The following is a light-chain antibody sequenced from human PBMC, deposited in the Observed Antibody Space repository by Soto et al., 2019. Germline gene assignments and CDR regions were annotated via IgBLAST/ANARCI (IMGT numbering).Light chain of an antibody. J-gene: IGKJ1*01. CDR2: DAS. CDR1: QSISTW. V-gene: IGKV1-5*01. CDR3: QQYSAYWT. Sequence: DIQMTQSPSTLSASVGDRVTITCRASQSISTWLAWYQQKPGKAPKLLIYDASSLESGVPSSFSGSGSGTEFTLTISSLQPDDFATYYCQQYSAYWTFGQGTKVDIK.